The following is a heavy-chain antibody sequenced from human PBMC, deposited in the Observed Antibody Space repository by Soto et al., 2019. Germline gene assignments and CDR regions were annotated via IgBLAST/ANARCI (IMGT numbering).Heavy chain of an antibody. D-gene: IGHD3-10*01. V-gene: IGHV3-48*03. CDR2: ISSSGSTI. CDR1: GFTFSSYE. J-gene: IGHJ6*02. CDR3: ARESMVRGVLHYYGMDV. Sequence: PGGSLRLSCAASGFTFSSYEMNWVRQAPGKGLEWVSYISSSGSTIYYADSVKGRFTISRDNAKNSLYLQMNSLRAEDTAVYYCARESMVRGVLHYYGMDVWGQGTTVTVSS.